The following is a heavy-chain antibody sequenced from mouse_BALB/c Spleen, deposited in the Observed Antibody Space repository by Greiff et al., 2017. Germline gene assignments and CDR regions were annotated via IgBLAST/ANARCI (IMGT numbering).Heavy chain of an antibody. D-gene: IGHD1-1*01. V-gene: IGHV1-7*01. CDR2: INPSTGYT. CDR1: GYTFTSYW. J-gene: IGHJ4*01. Sequence: VQLQQSGAELAKPGASVKMSCKASGYTFTSYWMHWVKQRPGQGLEWIGYINPSTGYTEYNQKFKDKATLTADKSSSTAYMQLSSLTSEDSAVYYCARLNYGSSYGADYWGQGTSVTVSS. CDR3: ARLNYGSSYGADY.